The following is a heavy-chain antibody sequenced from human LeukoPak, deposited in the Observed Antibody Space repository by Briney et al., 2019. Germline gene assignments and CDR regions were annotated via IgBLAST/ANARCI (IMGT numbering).Heavy chain of an antibody. Sequence: SETLSLTCTVSGGSITYYYWSWIRQPPGKGLEWIGYVYYSGSTDYNPSLKSRVTISVDTSKNQFSLKLRSVTAADTAVYYCARRVGKAADGNPFDIWGQGTMVTVSS. V-gene: IGHV4-59*08. J-gene: IGHJ3*02. D-gene: IGHD6-13*01. CDR3: ARRVGKAADGNPFDI. CDR2: VYYSGST. CDR1: GGSITYYY.